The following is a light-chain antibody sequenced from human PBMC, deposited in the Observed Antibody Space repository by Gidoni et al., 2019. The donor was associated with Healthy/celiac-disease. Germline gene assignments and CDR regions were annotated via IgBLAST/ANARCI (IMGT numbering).Light chain of an antibody. V-gene: IGLV2-14*03. CDR2: DGS. Sequence: QSALTQPASVSVSPGQSITISCTGTSSDVGGYNYVSWYQTHPGKAPKLMIYDGSNRPSGVSNRFSGSKSGNTASLTISGLQAEDEADYYCSSYTSSSTWVFGGGTKLTVL. CDR3: SSYTSSSTWV. CDR1: SSDVGGYNY. J-gene: IGLJ3*02.